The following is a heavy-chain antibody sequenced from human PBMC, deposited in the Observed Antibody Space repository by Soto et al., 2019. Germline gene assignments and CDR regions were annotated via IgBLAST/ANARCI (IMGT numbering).Heavy chain of an antibody. CDR3: AKDIRYSSSWYDAFDI. Sequence: GGSLRLSCAASGFTFSSYAMSWVRQAPGKGLEWVSAISGSGGSTYYADSVKGRFTISRDNSKNTLYLQMNSLRAEDTAVYYCAKDIRYSSSWYDAFDIWGQGTMVTVSS. CDR2: ISGSGGST. CDR1: GFTFSSYA. D-gene: IGHD6-13*01. V-gene: IGHV3-23*01. J-gene: IGHJ3*02.